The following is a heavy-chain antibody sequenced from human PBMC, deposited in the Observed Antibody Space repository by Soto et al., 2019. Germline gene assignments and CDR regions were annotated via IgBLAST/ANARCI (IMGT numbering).Heavy chain of an antibody. CDR1: RFTFSSYV. D-gene: IGHD5-18*01. CDR2: ISGSGDTT. V-gene: IGHV3-23*01. Sequence: EVQLLESGGGLVQPGGSLRLSCAASRFTFSSYVMSWVRQAPGKGLEWVSAISGSGDTTYYAASVKGRFTISRDNSKNPLYLQMNSIRAEETAVYYCAKEGGTVIVTELDYWGQGTLVTVSS. J-gene: IGHJ4*02. CDR3: AKEGGTVIVTELDY.